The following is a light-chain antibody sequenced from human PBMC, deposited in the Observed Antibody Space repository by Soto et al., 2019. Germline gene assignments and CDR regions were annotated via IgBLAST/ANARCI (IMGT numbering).Light chain of an antibody. Sequence: QSALTQPASVSGSPGQSITISCTGTSSDVGGYNYVSWYQHHPGKAHKLMIYEVSKRPSGVPDRFSGSKSGNTASLTVSGLQAEDEADYYCCSYAGSNNFPYVFGAGTKVTVL. CDR3: CSYAGSNNFPYV. CDR1: SSDVGGYNY. CDR2: EVS. J-gene: IGLJ1*01. V-gene: IGLV2-8*01.